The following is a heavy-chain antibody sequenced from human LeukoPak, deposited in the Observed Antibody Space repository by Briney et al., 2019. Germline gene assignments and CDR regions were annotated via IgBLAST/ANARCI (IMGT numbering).Heavy chain of an antibody. Sequence: GGSLRLSCAASGFTFSSYSMNWVRQAPGKGLEWVSSISSSSSYIYYADSVKGRFTISRDNSKNTLYLQMNSLRAEDTAVYYCAKDLMGSIWGQGTMVTVSS. CDR3: AKDLMGSI. V-gene: IGHV3-21*04. CDR1: GFTFSSYS. D-gene: IGHD2-8*01. J-gene: IGHJ3*02. CDR2: ISSSSSYI.